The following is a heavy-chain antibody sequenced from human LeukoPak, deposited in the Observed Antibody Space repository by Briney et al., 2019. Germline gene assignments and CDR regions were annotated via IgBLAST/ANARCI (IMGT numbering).Heavy chain of an antibody. CDR1: GYTFTSYG. V-gene: IGHV1-18*01. CDR2: ISAYNGNT. D-gene: IGHD6-13*01. J-gene: IGHJ3*02. CDR3: ATPAIAAAGTGAFDI. Sequence: ASVKVSCKASGYTFTSYGINWVRQAPGQGLEWMGWISAYNGNTNYAQKFQGRVTMTEDTSTDTAYMELSSLRSEDTAVYYCATPAIAAAGTGAFDIWGQGTMVTVSS.